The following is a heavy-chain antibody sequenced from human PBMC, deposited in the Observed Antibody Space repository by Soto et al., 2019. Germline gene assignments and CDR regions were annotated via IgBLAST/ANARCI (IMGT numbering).Heavy chain of an antibody. CDR2: INLSSGSP. CDR3: ASGACSGECYSDY. CDR1: GYTYTNYY. D-gene: IGHD2-21*01. V-gene: IGHV1-46*01. J-gene: IGHJ4*02. Sequence: QVHLVQSGAEVKKPGASVKISCKASGYTYTNYYMHWMRQAPGQGLEWMGIINLSSGSPSYAQRFQGRVTMTRDTSTTTVYMELSSLRSEDTGVYYCASGACSGECYSDYWGQGTLVTVSS.